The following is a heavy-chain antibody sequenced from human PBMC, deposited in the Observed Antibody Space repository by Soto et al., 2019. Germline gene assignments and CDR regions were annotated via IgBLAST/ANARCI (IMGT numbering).Heavy chain of an antibody. CDR3: ARDMGFGLSDY. CDR2: INTYNGNT. CDR1: GYTFTSYG. J-gene: IGHJ4*02. Sequence: ASVKVSCKASGYTFTSYGISWVRQAPGQGLEWMGWINTYNGNTYYAQKLQGRVTITTDTSASTAYMELSSLRSEDTAVYYCARDMGFGLSDYWGQGTLVTVSS. D-gene: IGHD3-10*01. V-gene: IGHV1-18*01.